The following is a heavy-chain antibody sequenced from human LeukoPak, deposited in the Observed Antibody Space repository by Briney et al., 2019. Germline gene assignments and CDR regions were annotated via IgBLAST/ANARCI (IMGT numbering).Heavy chain of an antibody. V-gene: IGHV4-30-2*01. J-gene: IGHJ5*02. Sequence: PSETLSLTCAVSGGSISSGGYSWSWIRQPPGKGLEWIGYIHHSGSTYYNPSLKSRVTISVDRFTTQFSLKLSSVTAADTAVYYCARVGNAFWSGYYTGSWFDPWGQGTLVTVSS. CDR2: IHHSGST. CDR1: GGSISSGGYS. CDR3: ARVGNAFWSGYYTGSWFDP. D-gene: IGHD3-3*01.